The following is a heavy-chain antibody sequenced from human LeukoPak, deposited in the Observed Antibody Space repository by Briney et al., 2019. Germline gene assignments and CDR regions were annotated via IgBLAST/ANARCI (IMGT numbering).Heavy chain of an antibody. CDR1: GYTFTSYD. D-gene: IGHD1-14*01. CDR3: ARDLEIHIRHNGKMGY. Sequence: ASVKVSCKASGYTFTSYDINWVRQATGQGLEWMGWMNPNSGNTGYAQKFQGRVTMTRDTSTSTVYMELSSLRSEDTAVYYCARDLEIHIRHNGKMGYWGQGTLVTVSS. J-gene: IGHJ4*02. V-gene: IGHV1-8*01. CDR2: MNPNSGNT.